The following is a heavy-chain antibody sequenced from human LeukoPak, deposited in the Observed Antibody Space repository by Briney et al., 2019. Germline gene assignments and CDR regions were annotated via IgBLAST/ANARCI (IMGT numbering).Heavy chain of an antibody. Sequence: GEALQISYKGSGYRFTSYWIGWGRQLPGKGLEWMGIIYPGDSDTRYSPSFQGQVTISADKSISTAYLQWSSLKASDTAMYYCASWYSSGFDYWGQGTLVTVSS. D-gene: IGHD6-19*01. V-gene: IGHV5-51*01. CDR2: IYPGDSDT. CDR3: ASWYSSGFDY. CDR1: GYRFTSYW. J-gene: IGHJ4*02.